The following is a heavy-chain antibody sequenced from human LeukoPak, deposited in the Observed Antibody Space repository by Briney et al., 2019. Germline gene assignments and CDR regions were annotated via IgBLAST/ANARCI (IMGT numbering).Heavy chain of an antibody. V-gene: IGHV1-46*01. CDR2: INPSGGST. CDR1: GYTFTSYY. CDR3: ARARDYDSSAYPPDY. D-gene: IGHD3-22*01. Sequence: ASVKVPCKASGYTFTSYYMHWVRQAPGQGLEWMGIINPSGGSTSYAQKFQGRVTMTRDTSTSTVFMELSNLRSEDTAVFYCARARDYDSSAYPPDYWGQGALVTVSS. J-gene: IGHJ4*02.